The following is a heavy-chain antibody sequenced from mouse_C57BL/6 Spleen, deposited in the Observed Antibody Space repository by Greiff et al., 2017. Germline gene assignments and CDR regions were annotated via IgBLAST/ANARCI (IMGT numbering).Heavy chain of an antibody. D-gene: IGHD2-4*01. CDR2: ISYDGSN. V-gene: IGHV3-6*01. Sequence: EVQLVESGPGLVKPSQSLSLTCSVTGYSITSGYYWNWIRQFPGNKLEWMGYISYDGSNNYNPSLKNRISITRDTSKNQFFLKLNSVTTEDTATYYCASYDYDAFDYWGQGTTLTVSS. J-gene: IGHJ2*01. CDR1: GYSITSGYY. CDR3: ASYDYDAFDY.